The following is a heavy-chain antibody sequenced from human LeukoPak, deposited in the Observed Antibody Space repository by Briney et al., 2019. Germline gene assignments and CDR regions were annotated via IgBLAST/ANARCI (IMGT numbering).Heavy chain of an antibody. J-gene: IGHJ4*02. Sequence: GGSLRLACAASGFTFDDYGMSWVRQALGKGLEWVSGINWNGDSTGYADSVKGRFTISRDNARNSLYLQMNSLRAEDTALYYCAREAGYSYNFYFVYWGQGTLVTVSS. CDR2: INWNGDST. CDR3: AREAGYSYNFYFVY. CDR1: GFTFDDYG. V-gene: IGHV3-20*04. D-gene: IGHD5-18*01.